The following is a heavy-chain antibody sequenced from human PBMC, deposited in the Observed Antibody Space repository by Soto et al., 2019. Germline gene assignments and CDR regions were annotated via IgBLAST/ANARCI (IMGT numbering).Heavy chain of an antibody. Sequence: PVGSLRLSCAASGFTFSSYSMNWVRQAPGKGLEWVSYISSSSSTIYYADSVKGRFTISRDNAKNSLYLQMNSLRAEDTAVYYCARATGIAELDAFDIWGQGTMVTVSS. CDR1: GFTFSSYS. J-gene: IGHJ3*02. CDR3: ARATGIAELDAFDI. V-gene: IGHV3-48*01. D-gene: IGHD6-13*01. CDR2: ISSSSSTI.